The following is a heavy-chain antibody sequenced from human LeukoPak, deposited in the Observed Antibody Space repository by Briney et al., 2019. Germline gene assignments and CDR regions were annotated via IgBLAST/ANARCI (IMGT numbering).Heavy chain of an antibody. J-gene: IGHJ4*02. Sequence: PSETLSLTCTVSGGSVSSRTYYRGWIHPPQGKGLEWIASIYGGGSAYYNPSLRSRVTISLDTSKNPFSLQVRSVTAADTAVYYCARHKDYEPFGYWGQGTLVTVSS. CDR2: IYGGGSA. CDR3: ARHKDYEPFGY. D-gene: IGHD4-17*01. CDR1: GGSVSSRTYY. V-gene: IGHV4-39*01.